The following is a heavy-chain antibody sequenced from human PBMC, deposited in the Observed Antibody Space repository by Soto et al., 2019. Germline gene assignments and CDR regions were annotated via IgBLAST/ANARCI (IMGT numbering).Heavy chain of an antibody. Sequence: PGGSLRLSCAASGFTFSSYAMSWVRQAPGKGLEWVSAISGSGGSTYYADSVKGRFTISRDNSKNTLYLQMNSLRAEDTAVYYCAEGADHIMITFGGGPSSPAAGSIDAWVKGSTVTVSS. CDR1: GFTFSSYA. CDR3: AEGADHIMITFGGGPSSPAAGSIDA. V-gene: IGHV3-23*01. D-gene: IGHD3-16*01. J-gene: IGHJ6*03. CDR2: ISGSGGST.